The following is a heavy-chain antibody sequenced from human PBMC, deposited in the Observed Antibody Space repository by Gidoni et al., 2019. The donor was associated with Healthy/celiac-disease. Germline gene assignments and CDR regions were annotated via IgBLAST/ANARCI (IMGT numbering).Heavy chain of an antibody. CDR1: GFTFDDYA. CDR2: ISWNSGSI. D-gene: IGHD4-17*01. CDR3: AKDVDYGGNSGSWYFDL. V-gene: IGHV3-9*01. Sequence: EVQLVESGGGLVQPGRSLRLSCAASGFTFDDYAMHWVRQAPGKGLEWVSGISWNSGSIGYADSVKGRFTISRDNAKNSLYLQMNSLRAEDTALYYCAKDVDYGGNSGSWYFDLWGRGTLVTVSS. J-gene: IGHJ2*01.